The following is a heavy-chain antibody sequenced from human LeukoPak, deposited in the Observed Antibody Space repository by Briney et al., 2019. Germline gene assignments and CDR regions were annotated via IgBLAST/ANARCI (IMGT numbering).Heavy chain of an antibody. CDR3: ARGGYSTPNWFDL. V-gene: IGHV1-46*01. CDR2: INPSGGST. CDR1: GYTFTSYY. D-gene: IGHD4-11*01. Sequence: ASVKVSFKASGYTFTSYYMHWVRQAPGQGREWMGLINPSGGSTSYAQKFQGRVTITRDTSTSTVYMELSSLRSEDTAVYYCARGGYSTPNWFDLWGQGTLVTVSS. J-gene: IGHJ5*02.